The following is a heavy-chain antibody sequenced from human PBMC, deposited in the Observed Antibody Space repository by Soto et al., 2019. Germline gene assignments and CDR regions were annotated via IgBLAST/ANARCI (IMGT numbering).Heavy chain of an antibody. J-gene: IGHJ4*02. Sequence: QVQLVESGGGVVQPGRSLRLSCAASGFTFSSCAMHWVRQAPGKGLEWVAVISYDGSNKYYADSVKGRFTISRDNSNTTLYLQMNSLRAEDTAVYYLAKAEVTVVTPYYFDYWGQGTLVTVSS. V-gene: IGHV3-30*18. CDR1: GFTFSSCA. CDR2: ISYDGSNK. CDR3: AKAEVTVVTPYYFDY. D-gene: IGHD2-21*02.